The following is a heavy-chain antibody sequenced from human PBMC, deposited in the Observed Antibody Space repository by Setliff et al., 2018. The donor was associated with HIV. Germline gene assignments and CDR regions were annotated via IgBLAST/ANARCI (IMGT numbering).Heavy chain of an antibody. V-gene: IGHV3-30*02. CDR3: AKVPAAGHNWFDP. D-gene: IGHD6-13*01. Sequence: GGSLRLSCAASGFTFSSYGMHWVRQDPGKGLEWVAFIRYDGSNKYYADSVKGRFTISRDNSKNTLYLQMNSLRAEDTAVYYCAKVPAAGHNWFDPWGQGTLVTVSS. CDR2: IRYDGSNK. J-gene: IGHJ5*02. CDR1: GFTFSSYG.